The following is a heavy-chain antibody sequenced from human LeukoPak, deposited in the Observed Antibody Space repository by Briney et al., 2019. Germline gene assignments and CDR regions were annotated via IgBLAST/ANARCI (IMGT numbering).Heavy chain of an antibody. CDR1: GYSFTGHH. D-gene: IGHD5-24*01. J-gene: IGHJ4*02. Sequence: ASVKVSCKASGYSFTGHHIHWVRQAPGQGLEWMGWISPDTAVTNYAQKFQGRVTMTRDSSISTAYMDLSRLSSDDTALYYCARTRRDGYYCDLDFWGQGTLFTVSS. CDR3: ARTRRDGYYCDLDF. V-gene: IGHV1-2*02. CDR2: ISPDTAVT.